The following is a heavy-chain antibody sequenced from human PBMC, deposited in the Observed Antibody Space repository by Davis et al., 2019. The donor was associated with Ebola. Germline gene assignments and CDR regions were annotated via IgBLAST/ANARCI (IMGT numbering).Heavy chain of an antibody. CDR3: ARHGPAGLRYFDWLSTFDY. V-gene: IGHV4-59*08. J-gene: IGHJ4*02. CDR1: GGSISSYY. D-gene: IGHD3-9*01. CDR2: IYYSGST. Sequence: MPSETLSLTCTVSGGSISSYYWSWIRQPPGKGLEWIGYIYYSGSTNYNPSLKSRVTISVDTSKNQFSLKLSSVTAADTAVYYCARHGPAGLRYFDWLSTFDYWGQGTLVTVSS.